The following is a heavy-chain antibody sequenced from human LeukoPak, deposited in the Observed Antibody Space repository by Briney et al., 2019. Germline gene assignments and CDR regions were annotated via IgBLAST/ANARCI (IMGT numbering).Heavy chain of an antibody. Sequence: GGSLRLSCAASGFTVSSNYMSWVRQAPGKGLEWVSSISSSSSYIYYADSVKGRFTISRDNAKNSLYLQMNSLRAEDTAVYYCARDLKLRFLEWLSPDAFDIWGQGTMVTVSS. V-gene: IGHV3-21*01. D-gene: IGHD3-3*01. CDR1: GFTVSSNY. CDR2: ISSSSSYI. J-gene: IGHJ3*02. CDR3: ARDLKLRFLEWLSPDAFDI.